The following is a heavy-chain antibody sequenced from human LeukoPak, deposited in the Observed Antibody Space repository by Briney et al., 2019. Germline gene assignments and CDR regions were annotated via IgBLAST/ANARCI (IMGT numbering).Heavy chain of an antibody. CDR2: INPNSGGT. V-gene: IGHV1-2*02. J-gene: IGHJ5*02. CDR3: ARPYSSSSETTYNWFDP. D-gene: IGHD6-6*01. CDR1: GYTFTGYY. Sequence: GASVKVSCKASGYTFTGYYMHWVRQAPGQGLEWMGWINPNSGGTNYAQKFQGRVTMTRDTSISTAYMELSRLRSDDTAVYYCARPYSSSSETTYNWFDPWGQGTLVTVSS.